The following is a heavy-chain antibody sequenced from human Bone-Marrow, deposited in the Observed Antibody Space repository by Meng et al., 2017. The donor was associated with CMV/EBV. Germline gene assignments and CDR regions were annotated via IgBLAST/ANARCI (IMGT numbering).Heavy chain of an antibody. J-gene: IGHJ6*02. Sequence: SVKVSCKASGYTFTGYYMHWVRQAPGQGLEWMGGIIPIFGTANYAQKFQGRVTITTDESTSTAYMELSSLRSEDTAVYYCATRYSSSSYYYYGMDVWGQGTTVTVSS. D-gene: IGHD6-6*01. CDR1: GYTFTGYY. CDR2: IIPIFGTA. CDR3: ATRYSSSSYYYYGMDV. V-gene: IGHV1-69*05.